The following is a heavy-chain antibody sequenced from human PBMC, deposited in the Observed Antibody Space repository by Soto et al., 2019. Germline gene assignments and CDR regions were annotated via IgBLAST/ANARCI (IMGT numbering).Heavy chain of an antibody. Sequence: QVQLVQSGAEVKKPGSSVKVSCKASGGTFSSYAISWVRQAPGQGLEWMGGIIPIFGTANYAQEFQGRVTITADESTSTAYMELSSLRSEDTAVYYCARAIYGYYYYGMDVRGQGTTVTVSS. D-gene: IGHD2-2*02. CDR2: IIPIFGTA. J-gene: IGHJ6*02. CDR1: GGTFSSYA. CDR3: ARAIYGYYYYGMDV. V-gene: IGHV1-69*12.